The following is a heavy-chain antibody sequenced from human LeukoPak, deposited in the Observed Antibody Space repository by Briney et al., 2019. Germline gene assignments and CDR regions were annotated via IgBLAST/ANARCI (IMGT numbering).Heavy chain of an antibody. J-gene: IGHJ4*02. CDR2: INPNSGDT. CDR1: GYTFTGYY. CDR3: ARKNYYDTGGRFDC. D-gene: IGHD3-22*01. Sequence: ASVKLSCKSSGYTFTGYYLHWVRQAPGQGLEWMGWINPNSGDTKYAQKFQGRVTMTRDTSISTAYMEVRSDDTAVYYCARKNYYDTGGRFDCWGQGTLVTVSS. V-gene: IGHV1-2*02.